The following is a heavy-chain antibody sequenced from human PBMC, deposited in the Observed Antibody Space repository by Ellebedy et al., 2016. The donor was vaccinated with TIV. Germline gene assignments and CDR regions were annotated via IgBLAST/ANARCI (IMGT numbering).Heavy chain of an antibody. CDR2: IKQDGSEE. Sequence: PGGSLRLSCAASGFTFSSYWMSWVRQAAGKGLEWVASIKQDGSEENYMDSVKGRFTISTDNAKNSLYLQMNSLRVEDTAVYFCAASWGLDYWGQGTLVTVSS. CDR3: AASWGLDY. J-gene: IGHJ4*02. V-gene: IGHV3-7*01. D-gene: IGHD7-27*01. CDR1: GFTFSSYW.